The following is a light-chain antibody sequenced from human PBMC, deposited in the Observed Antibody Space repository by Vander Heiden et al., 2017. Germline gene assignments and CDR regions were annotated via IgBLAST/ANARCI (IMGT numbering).Light chain of an antibody. CDR3: QVWDRPGDHWV. Sequence: SFVLTQAPSLSVAPGQTARITCGGHYIGCLSVHWFQHKAGQAPLMVVYTDVFRPSGIPGRFSGSNSGNMATLSISRVEAEDEADYYCQVWDRPGDHWVFGGGTKLTVL. CDR1: YIGCLS. J-gene: IGLJ3*02. CDR2: TDV. V-gene: IGLV3-21*02.